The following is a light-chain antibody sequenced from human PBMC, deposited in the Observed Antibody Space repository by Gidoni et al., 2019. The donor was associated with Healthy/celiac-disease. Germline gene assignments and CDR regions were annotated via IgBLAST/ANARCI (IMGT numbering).Light chain of an antibody. CDR2: AAS. V-gene: IGKV1-39*01. J-gene: IGKJ2*01. Sequence: DIQMTQSPSSLSASVGDRVTITCRASQSISSYLNWYQQKPGKAPKLLIYAASSLQSGVPSRFSGSGSETDFTLTISSLQPEDFATYDCQQSYSTPYTFGQGTSWRSN. CDR1: QSISSY. CDR3: QQSYSTPYT.